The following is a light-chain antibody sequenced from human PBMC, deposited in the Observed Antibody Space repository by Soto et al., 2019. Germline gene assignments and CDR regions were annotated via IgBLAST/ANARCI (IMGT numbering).Light chain of an antibody. CDR3: QPRSNRPRLT. Sequence: EIVLTQSPATLSLSPGERATLSCRASQSVDNYLAWYQQKPGQAPRLLIYDVSNRATGTPARFSGSGSGTDFTLSISSLEPEDFAVSCCQPRSNRPRLTFGPGTTVDI. CDR1: QSVDNY. J-gene: IGKJ3*01. CDR2: DVS. V-gene: IGKV3-11*01.